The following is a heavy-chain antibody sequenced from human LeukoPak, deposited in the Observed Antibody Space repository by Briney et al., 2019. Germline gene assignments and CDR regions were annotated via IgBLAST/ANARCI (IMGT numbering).Heavy chain of an antibody. J-gene: IGHJ4*02. D-gene: IGHD3-22*01. CDR3: AKDRYYCEGSGYCFES. V-gene: IGHV3-30*02. CDR2: IRYDGSNQ. CDR1: GFTFSRYG. Sequence: GGSLRLSCAVSGFTFSRYGMHWVRQAPGKGLEWVAFIRYDGSNQHYADSVKGRFTISRDNSKNTLYLQMNSLSAEDAALYYCAKDRYYCEGSGYCFESWGQGTLVTVSS.